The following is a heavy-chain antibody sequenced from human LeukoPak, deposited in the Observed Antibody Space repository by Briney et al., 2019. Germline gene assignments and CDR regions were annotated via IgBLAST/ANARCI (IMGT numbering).Heavy chain of an antibody. CDR3: ARARAGWFDP. Sequence: SETLSLTCTVSGGSICSGSYYWSWIRQPAGKGLEWIGRIYTSGSTNYNPSLKSRVTISVDTSKNQFSLKLSSVTAADTAVYYCARARAGWFDPWGQGTLVTVSS. V-gene: IGHV4-61*02. D-gene: IGHD6-19*01. CDR2: IYTSGST. CDR1: GGSICSGSYY. J-gene: IGHJ5*02.